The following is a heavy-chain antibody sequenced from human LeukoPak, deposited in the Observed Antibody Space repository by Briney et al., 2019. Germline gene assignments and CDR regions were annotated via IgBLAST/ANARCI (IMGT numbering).Heavy chain of an antibody. J-gene: IGHJ4*02. CDR2: IKPDGSEK. CDR3: ARMSSYCDY. Sequence: GGSLRLSCAASGFTFSSHHMNWVRQTPGKGLESVATIKPDGSEKYYVDSVKGRFTISRDNARSSLYLQMNSLRAEDTGVYFCARMSSYCDYWGQGTLVTVSS. D-gene: IGHD2-2*01. CDR1: GFTFSSHH. V-gene: IGHV3-7*01.